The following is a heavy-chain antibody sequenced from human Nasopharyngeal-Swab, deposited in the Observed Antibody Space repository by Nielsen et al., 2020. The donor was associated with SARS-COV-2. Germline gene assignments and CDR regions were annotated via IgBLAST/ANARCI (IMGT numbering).Heavy chain of an antibody. V-gene: IGHV3-23*01. Sequence: ETLSLTCAASGFTFSSYAMSWVRQAPGKGLEWVSAISGSGGSTYYADSVKGRFTISRDNSKNTLYLQMNSLRAEDTAVYYCARGGVAYNDNTEGLDYWGRGALVTVSS. CDR1: GFTFSSYA. D-gene: IGHD3-22*01. CDR3: ARGGVAYNDNTEGLDY. CDR2: ISGSGGST. J-gene: IGHJ4*02.